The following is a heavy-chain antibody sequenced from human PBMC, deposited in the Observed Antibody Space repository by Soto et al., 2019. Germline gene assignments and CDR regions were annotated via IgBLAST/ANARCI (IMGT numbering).Heavy chain of an antibody. D-gene: IGHD2-2*01. J-gene: IGHJ6*03. V-gene: IGHV3-7*01. CDR3: ARPAAGCSSTSCPDLTHYYYMDV. Sequence: GGSLRLSCAASGFTFSSYWMSWVRQAPGKGLEWVANIKQDGSEKYYVDSVKGRFTISRDNAKNPLYLQMNSLRAEDTDVYYCARPAAGCSSTSCPDLTHYYYMDVWGKGTTVTVSS. CDR2: IKQDGSEK. CDR1: GFTFSSYW.